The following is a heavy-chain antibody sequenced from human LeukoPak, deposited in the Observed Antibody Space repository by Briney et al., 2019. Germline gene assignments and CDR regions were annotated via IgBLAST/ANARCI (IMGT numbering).Heavy chain of an antibody. CDR3: ARDQGYYYDSSGYFYFDY. V-gene: IGHV1-69*05. D-gene: IGHD3-22*01. J-gene: IGHJ4*02. CDR1: GGTFSSYA. Sequence: ALVKVPCKASGGTFSSYAISWVRQAPGQGLEWMGRIIPIFGTANYAQKFQGRVTITTDESTSTAYMELSSLRSEDTAVYYCARDQGYYYDSSGYFYFDYWGQGTLVTVSS. CDR2: IIPIFGTA.